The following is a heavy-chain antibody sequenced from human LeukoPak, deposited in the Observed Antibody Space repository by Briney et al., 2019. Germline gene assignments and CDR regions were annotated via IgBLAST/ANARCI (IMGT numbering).Heavy chain of an antibody. CDR2: IYYSGRT. J-gene: IGHJ4*02. D-gene: IGHD6-13*01. Sequence: SETLSLTCTVSGGSISSHYWSWLRQPPGKGLEWLGYIYYSGRTNYNPSLKRRVTISVDTSKNQFSLKLSSVTAADTAVYYCARAPRAAAGKGYFDYWGQGTLITVSS. CDR1: GGSISSHY. CDR3: ARAPRAAAGKGYFDY. V-gene: IGHV4-59*11.